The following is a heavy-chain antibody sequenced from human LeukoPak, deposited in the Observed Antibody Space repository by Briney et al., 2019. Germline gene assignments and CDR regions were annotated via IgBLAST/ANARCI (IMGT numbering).Heavy chain of an antibody. D-gene: IGHD3-10*01. CDR3: AREAQKLWFGEWYFDY. V-gene: IGHV3-30*04. Sequence: PGRSLRLSCAASGFTFSSYAMHWVRQAPGKGLEWVAVISYDGSNKYYADSVKGRFTISRDNSKNTLYLQMNSLRAEDTAVYYCAREAQKLWFGEWYFDYWGQGTLVTVSS. CDR1: GFTFSSYA. J-gene: IGHJ4*02. CDR2: ISYDGSNK.